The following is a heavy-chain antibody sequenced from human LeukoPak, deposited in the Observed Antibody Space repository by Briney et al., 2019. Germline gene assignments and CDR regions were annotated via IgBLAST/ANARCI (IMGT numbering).Heavy chain of an antibody. D-gene: IGHD3-10*01. CDR1: GGSLSGSY. CDR3: ARLAMTPYYYGSGRRYYYYYMGV. V-gene: IGHV4-34*01. CDR2: INHRGST. Sequence: PSETLSLTCAVYGGSLSGSYWSWIRPPPGKGGGWIGEINHRGSTNNNPSLKSRVTLSVDTSTKQPSLNISSVTAADTAVCYCARLAMTPYYYGSGRRYYYYYMGVWGKRTTVTISS. J-gene: IGHJ6*03.